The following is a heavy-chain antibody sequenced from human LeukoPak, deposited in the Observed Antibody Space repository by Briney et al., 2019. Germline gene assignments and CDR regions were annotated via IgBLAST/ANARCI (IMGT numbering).Heavy chain of an antibody. V-gene: IGHV1-46*01. CDR2: INASGGTP. CDR3: ARGRGYCSGGSCRLTTIDY. J-gene: IGHJ4*02. Sequence: ASVRVSCKASGYTFSDYYIHWVRQAPGQGLEWMGVINASGGTPGYAQKFQARITMTRDMSTNTVYMDLGSLRSDDSAVYYCARGRGYCSGGSCRLTTIDYWGQGSLVTVSS. CDR1: GYTFSDYY. D-gene: IGHD2-15*01.